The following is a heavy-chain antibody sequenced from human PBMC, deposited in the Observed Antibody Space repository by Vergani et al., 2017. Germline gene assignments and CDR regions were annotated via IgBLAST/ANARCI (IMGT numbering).Heavy chain of an antibody. J-gene: IGHJ5*02. D-gene: IGHD2-2*01. CDR1: GYTFTYRY. CDR2: ITPFNGNT. Sequence: QMQLVQSGAEVKKTGSSVKVSCKASGYTFTYRYLHWVRQAPGQALEWMGWITPFNGNTNYAQKFQDRVTITRDRSMSTAYMELRSLSSEDTAMYYCALAESSTSCINSVCITPETGSWFDPWGQGTLVTVSS. V-gene: IGHV1-45*02. CDR3: ALAESSTSCINSVCITPETGSWFDP.